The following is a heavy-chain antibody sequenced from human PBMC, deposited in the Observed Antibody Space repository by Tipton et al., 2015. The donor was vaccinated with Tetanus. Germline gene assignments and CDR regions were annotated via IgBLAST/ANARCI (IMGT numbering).Heavy chain of an antibody. CDR2: IYPANSDT. V-gene: IGHV5-51*01. J-gene: IGHJ4*02. CDR3: ASGGWTAAGAFDY. D-gene: IGHD6-13*01. CDR1: GYSFTSYW. Sequence: QLVQSGAEVKKHGDSLRISCTASGYSFTSYWIGWVRQMPGQGLEWMGVIYPANSDTTYSPSFQGLVTISVDKSISTAYLQWCSLKASDTAMYYCASGGWTAAGAFDYWGQGTLVSVS.